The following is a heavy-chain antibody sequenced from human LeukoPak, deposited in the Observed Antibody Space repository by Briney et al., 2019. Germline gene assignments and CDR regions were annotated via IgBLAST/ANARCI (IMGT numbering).Heavy chain of an antibody. V-gene: IGHV1-2*02. D-gene: IGHD5-12*01. CDR2: MNPNNGDT. CDR1: GYTFTSYY. J-gene: IGHJ4*02. CDR3: ARADAVETVTNIDVDY. Sequence: ASVKVSCKASGYTFTSYYVNWVRQAPGQGLEWMGRMNPNNGDTNYARKFQGRVTMTGDTSIGTAYMEMTRLRYDDSAVYFCARADAVETVTNIDVDYWGQGTRVTVS.